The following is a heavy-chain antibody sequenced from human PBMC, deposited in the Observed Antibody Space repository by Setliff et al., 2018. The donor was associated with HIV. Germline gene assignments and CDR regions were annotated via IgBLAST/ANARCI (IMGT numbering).Heavy chain of an antibody. CDR3: ARAQIAAPRPYEY. Sequence: SCAVYGGSFSGYYWTWIRQSPSGLEWIGEINHRGIANSSPSLKSRVTISIDTSKNQFSLRLTSVTAADTALYYCARAQIAAPRPYEYWGQGTLVTVSS. V-gene: IGHV4-34*01. CDR2: INHRGIA. CDR1: GGSFSGYY. D-gene: IGHD6-6*01. J-gene: IGHJ4*02.